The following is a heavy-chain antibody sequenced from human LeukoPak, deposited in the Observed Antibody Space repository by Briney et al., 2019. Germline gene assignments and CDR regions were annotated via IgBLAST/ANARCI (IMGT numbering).Heavy chain of an antibody. CDR1: GGSISSHY. CDR2: IYYSGST. J-gene: IGHJ5*02. CDR3: ARTRGVYDFWSGYSGSRWFGP. V-gene: IGHV4-59*11. Sequence: KPSETLSLTCTVSGGSISSHYWSWSRQPPGKGLEWIGYIYYSGSTNYNPSLKRRVTISVDTSNTQFSLKLSSVTAADTAVYYCARTRGVYDFWSGYSGSRWFGPWGQGTLVTVSS. D-gene: IGHD3-3*01.